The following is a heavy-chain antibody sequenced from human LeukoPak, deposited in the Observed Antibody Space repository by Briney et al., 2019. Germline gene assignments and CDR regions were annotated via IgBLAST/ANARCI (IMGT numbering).Heavy chain of an antibody. V-gene: IGHV4-59*08. CDR3: ARAKVFFGVVIANWFDP. CDR1: GGSISSYY. CDR2: IYSSGHT. J-gene: IGHJ5*02. D-gene: IGHD3-3*01. Sequence: SETLALTCTVSGGSISSYYWSWIRQPPGKGLEWIGYIYSSGHTNYNPSLKSRVTISGDTSKNQFSLKLSSVTAADTAVYYCARAKVFFGVVIANWFDPWGQGTLVTVSS.